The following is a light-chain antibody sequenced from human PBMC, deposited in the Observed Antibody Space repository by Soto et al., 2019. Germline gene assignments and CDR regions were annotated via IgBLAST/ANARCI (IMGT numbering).Light chain of an antibody. J-gene: IGKJ5*01. CDR2: GAS. CDR3: LQYGSSPHT. V-gene: IGKV3-20*01. CDR1: QSVSSN. Sequence: EIMITHSPATLSVSPGERATLSCRASQSVSSNLAWYQQKPGQAPRLLISGASNRASDIPDRFSGSGSWTDFTLTISRLEPEDFAVYYCLQYGSSPHTFGQGTRLEIK.